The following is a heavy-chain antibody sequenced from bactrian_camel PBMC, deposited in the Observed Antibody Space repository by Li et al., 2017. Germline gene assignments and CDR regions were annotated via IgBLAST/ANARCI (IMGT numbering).Heavy chain of an antibody. CDR2: VSTLTGLT. Sequence: VQLVESGGGSVQAGGSLRLSCKVSEWTPNMHSMGWIRQAPGKEREGVATVSTLTGLTVYVDSVKGRFTISHDVAKRTLSLQMSNIESEDTATYYCALDVLERGCSPTTVFHIWGQGTQVTIS. J-gene: IGHJ4*01. CDR3: ALDVLERGCSPTTVFHI. V-gene: IGHV3S54*01. CDR1: EWTPNMHS. D-gene: IGHD8*01.